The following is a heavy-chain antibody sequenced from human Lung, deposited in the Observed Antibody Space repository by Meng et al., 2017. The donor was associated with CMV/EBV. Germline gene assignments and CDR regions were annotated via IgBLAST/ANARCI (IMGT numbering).Heavy chain of an antibody. CDR1: GFTFSDYY. Sequence: SLKISCAASGFTFSDYYMSWIRQAPGKGLEWVSYISSSGSTIYYADSVKGRFTISRDNAKNSLYLQMNSLRAEDTAVYYCASRATGYSSSYIDYWGQGTLVTVSS. CDR2: ISSSGSTI. D-gene: IGHD6-6*01. J-gene: IGHJ4*02. CDR3: ASRATGYSSSYIDY. V-gene: IGHV3-11*04.